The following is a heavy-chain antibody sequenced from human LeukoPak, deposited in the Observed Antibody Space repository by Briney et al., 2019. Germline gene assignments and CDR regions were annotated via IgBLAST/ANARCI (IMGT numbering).Heavy chain of an antibody. J-gene: IGHJ5*02. CDR2: ISSDGRNK. D-gene: IGHD2-2*01. V-gene: IGHV3-30*18. CDR3: AKDSLNGVVPTAVAP. Sequence: GRSLRLSCTASGFIFSNYGIHWARQAPGKGLEWAALISSDGRNKYYSDSVKGRFTISRDNSKNTLYLQMNSLRDEDTAVYFCAKDSLNGVVPTAVAPWGQGTLVTVSS. CDR1: GFIFSNYG.